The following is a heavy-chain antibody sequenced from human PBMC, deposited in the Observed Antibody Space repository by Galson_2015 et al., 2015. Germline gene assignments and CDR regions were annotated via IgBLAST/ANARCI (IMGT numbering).Heavy chain of an antibody. D-gene: IGHD3-10*01. V-gene: IGHV5-51*01. CDR3: ARHQWFGELLYSGFDP. J-gene: IGHJ5*02. CDR2: IYPGDSDT. Sequence: QSGAEVTKPGESLKISCKGSGSSFTSYWIGWVRQMPGKGLEWMGIIYPGDSDTRYSPSFQGQVTISADKSISTAYLQWSSLKASDTAMYYCARHQWFGELLYSGFDPWGQGTLVTVSS. CDR1: GSSFTSYW.